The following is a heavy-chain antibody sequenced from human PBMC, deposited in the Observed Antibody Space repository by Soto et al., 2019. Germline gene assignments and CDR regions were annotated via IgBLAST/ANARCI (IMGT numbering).Heavy chain of an antibody. CDR2: INPGESDT. V-gene: IGHV5-51*01. J-gene: IGHJ4*02. D-gene: IGHD2-2*01. CDR3: ARPIWGPGIVVVPAAMVDY. CDR1: GYSFTSYW. Sequence: GESLKISCKGSGYSFTSYWIGWVRQMPGKGLEWMGIINPGESDTKYSPSFQGQVTISADKSISTAYLQWSSLKASDTAMYYCARPIWGPGIVVVPAAMVDYWGQGTLVTVSS.